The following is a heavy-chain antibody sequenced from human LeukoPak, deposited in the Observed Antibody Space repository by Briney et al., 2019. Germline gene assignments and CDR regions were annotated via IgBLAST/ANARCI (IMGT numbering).Heavy chain of an antibody. D-gene: IGHD2-15*01. CDR1: GFTFGVYA. J-gene: IGHJ3*02. Sequence: PGGSLRLSCTACGFTFGVYAMSCVRQAPEKGLWWVGFIRSKDYGRKTEYAASVKGRFNISRDDSKSIAYLQMNSLKTEDTAVYYCARGNALFSSWCAFDIWGQGTMVTVSS. CDR2: IRSKDYGRKT. CDR3: ARGNALFSSWCAFDI. V-gene: IGHV3-49*04.